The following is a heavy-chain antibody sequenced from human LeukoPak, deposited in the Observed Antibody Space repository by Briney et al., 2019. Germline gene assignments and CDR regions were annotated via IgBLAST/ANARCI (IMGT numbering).Heavy chain of an antibody. Sequence: SVKVSCKASGGTFSSYAISWVRQAPGQGLEWMGGIIPIFGTANYAQKFQGRVTITTDESTSTAYMELSSLRSEDTAVYYCAREGSSTSSFDPWGQGTLVTVSS. J-gene: IGHJ5*02. D-gene: IGHD2-2*01. V-gene: IGHV1-69*05. CDR3: AREGSSTSSFDP. CDR2: IIPIFGTA. CDR1: GGTFSSYA.